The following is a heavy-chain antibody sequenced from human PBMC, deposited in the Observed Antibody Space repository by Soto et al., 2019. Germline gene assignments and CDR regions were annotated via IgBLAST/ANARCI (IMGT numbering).Heavy chain of an antibody. CDR3: ARDILKSESSGLSYYYYYGMDV. V-gene: IGHV3-30-3*01. CDR1: GFTLRSYA. Sequence: GGSLGLWCAASGFTLRSYAMHWVRQAPGKGLEWVAVISYDGSNKYYADSVKGRFTISRDNSKNTLYLQMNSLRAEDTAVYYCARDILKSESSGLSYYYYYGMDVWGQGTTVTVSS. CDR2: ISYDGSNK. J-gene: IGHJ6*02. D-gene: IGHD6-19*01.